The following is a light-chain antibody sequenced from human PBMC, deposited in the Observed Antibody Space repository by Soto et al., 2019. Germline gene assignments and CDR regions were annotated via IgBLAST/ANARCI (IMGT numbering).Light chain of an antibody. J-gene: IGKJ1*01. V-gene: IGKV1-17*01. CDR2: AAS. CDR3: LQHNSYPWT. CDR1: QDITRD. Sequence: DIQMTQSPSYLSASVGDRGTITCRASQDITRDLGWFQQKPGKAPKRLNNAASNLQSGVPSRFSGSGYGTEFSLPISSLQPEHFATYHRLQHNSYPWTFGQGTKVEIK.